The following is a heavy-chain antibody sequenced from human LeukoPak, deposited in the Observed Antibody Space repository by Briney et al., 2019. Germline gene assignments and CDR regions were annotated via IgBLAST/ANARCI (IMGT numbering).Heavy chain of an antibody. V-gene: IGHV1-8*01. CDR2: MNPNSGNT. J-gene: IGHJ6*03. Sequence: ASVKVSCKASGYTFTSYDNNWVRQATGQGVEWMGWMNPNSGNTGYAQKFQGRVTMTRNTSISTAYMELSSLRSEDTAVYYCARAPVVPAASGHYYYYMDVWGKGTTVTVSS. D-gene: IGHD2-2*01. CDR1: GYTFTSYD. CDR3: ARAPVVPAASGHYYYYMDV.